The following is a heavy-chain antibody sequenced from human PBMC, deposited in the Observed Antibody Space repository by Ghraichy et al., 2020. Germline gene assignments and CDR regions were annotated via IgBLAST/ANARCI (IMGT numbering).Heavy chain of an antibody. V-gene: IGHV3-23*01. Sequence: SLNISCAASGFTFSSYAMSWVRQAPGKGLEWVSAISGSGGSTYYADSVKGRFTISRDNSKNTLYLQMNSLRAEDTAVYYCASAPTNDFWSGYYPSEYYYYYMDVWGKGTTVTVSS. CDR1: GFTFSSYA. J-gene: IGHJ6*03. CDR2: ISGSGGST. CDR3: ASAPTNDFWSGYYPSEYYYYYMDV. D-gene: IGHD3-3*01.